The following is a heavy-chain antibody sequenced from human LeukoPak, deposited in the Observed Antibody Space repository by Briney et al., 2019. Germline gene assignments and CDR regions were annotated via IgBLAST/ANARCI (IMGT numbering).Heavy chain of an antibody. CDR3: ATPRLRFLEWSLFDY. J-gene: IGHJ4*02. Sequence: ASVKVSCKASGGTFSSYAISWVRQAPGQGLEWMGGIIPIFGTANYAQKFQGRVTITTDESTSTAYMELSSLRSEDTAVYYCATPRLRFLEWSLFDYWGQGTLVTVSS. D-gene: IGHD3-3*01. CDR2: IIPIFGTA. CDR1: GGTFSSYA. V-gene: IGHV1-69*05.